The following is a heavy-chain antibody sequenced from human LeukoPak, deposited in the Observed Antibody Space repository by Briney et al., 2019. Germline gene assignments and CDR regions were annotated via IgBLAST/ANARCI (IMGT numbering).Heavy chain of an antibody. CDR1: GGSISSSSYY. J-gene: IGHJ4*02. V-gene: IGHV4-39*01. Sequence: SETLSLTCTVSGGSISSSSYYWGWIRQPPGKGLEWIGSIYYSGSTYYNPSLKSRVTISVDTSKNQFSLKLSSVTAADTAVYYCARQGYSSGWYNYWGQGTLVTVSS. D-gene: IGHD6-19*01. CDR2: IYYSGST. CDR3: ARQGYSSGWYNY.